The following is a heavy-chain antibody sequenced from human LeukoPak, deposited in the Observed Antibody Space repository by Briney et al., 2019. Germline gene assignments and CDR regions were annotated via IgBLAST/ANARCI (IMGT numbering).Heavy chain of an antibody. CDR2: ISGSGGST. D-gene: IGHD3-10*01. CDR1: GFTFSSYA. Sequence: GGSLRLSCAASGFTFSSYAMSWVRQAPGKGLEWVSAISGSGGSTYYADSVKGRFTFSRDNSKNTLYLQMNSLRAEDTAVYYCAKDSLMVRGVRDYWGQGTLVTVSS. J-gene: IGHJ4*02. V-gene: IGHV3-23*01. CDR3: AKDSLMVRGVRDY.